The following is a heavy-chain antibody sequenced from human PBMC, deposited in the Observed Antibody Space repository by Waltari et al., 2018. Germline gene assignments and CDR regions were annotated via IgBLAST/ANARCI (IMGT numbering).Heavy chain of an antibody. CDR2: INPSSGGT. J-gene: IGHJ4*02. D-gene: IGHD6-19*01. CDR3: ARLAVAGTPFDY. CDR1: GYTFTGYY. V-gene: IGHV1-2*06. Sequence: QVQLVQSGAEVKKPGASVKVSCKASGYTFTGYYMHWVRQAPGQGLEWMGRINPSSGGTNYAQKFQGRVTMTRDTSISTAYMELSRLRSDDTAVYYCARLAVAGTPFDYWGQGTLVTVSS.